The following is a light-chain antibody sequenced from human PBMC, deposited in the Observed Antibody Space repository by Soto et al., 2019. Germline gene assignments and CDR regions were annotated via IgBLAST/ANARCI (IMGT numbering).Light chain of an antibody. CDR2: AAS. J-gene: IGKJ2*01. V-gene: IGKV1-39*01. CDR1: QSISNF. CDR3: QQSDSMPYT. Sequence: DIQITQSPSSLSASVGDRLTITCRASQSISNFLNWYQQKPGKAPKLLIYAASSLQGGVPSRFSGSGSGTDFTLTISSLQPEDFATYYCQQSDSMPYTFGQGTKLEIK.